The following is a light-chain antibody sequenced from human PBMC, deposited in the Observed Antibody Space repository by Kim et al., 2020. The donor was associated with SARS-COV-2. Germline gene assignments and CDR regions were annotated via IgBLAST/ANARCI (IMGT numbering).Light chain of an antibody. Sequence: SVSPGQTASITCSGDKLGNKYTCWYQQKPGQSPVLVIYQDSKRPSGIHERFSGSNSGNTATLTISGTQAMDEADYYCQAWDRTTVVFGGGTQLTVL. CDR3: QAWDRTTVV. V-gene: IGLV3-1*01. J-gene: IGLJ3*02. CDR2: QDS. CDR1: KLGNKY.